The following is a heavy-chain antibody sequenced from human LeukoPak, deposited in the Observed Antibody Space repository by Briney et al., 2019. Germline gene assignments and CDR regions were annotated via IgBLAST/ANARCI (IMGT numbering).Heavy chain of an antibody. CDR2: ISSSGSTI. V-gene: IGHV3-48*03. J-gene: IGHJ4*02. Sequence: GGSLRLSCAASGFTFSSYEMNWVRQAPGKGLQWVSYISSSGSTIYYADSVKGRFTISRDNAKNSLYLQMNSLRAEDTAVYYCARASSGWYGNFDYWGQGTLVTVSS. D-gene: IGHD6-19*01. CDR1: GFTFSSYE. CDR3: ARASSGWYGNFDY.